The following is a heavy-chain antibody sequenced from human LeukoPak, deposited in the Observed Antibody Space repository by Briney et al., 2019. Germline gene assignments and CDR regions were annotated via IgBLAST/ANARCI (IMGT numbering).Heavy chain of an antibody. D-gene: IGHD2-2*03. CDR1: GYTFTSYA. CDR3: ARDRGYCSSTSCSPDDY. V-gene: IGHV1-18*04. Sequence: ASVKVSCKASGYTFTSYAISWVRQAPGQGLEWMGWISAYNGNTNYAQKLQGRVTMTTDTSTSTAYMGLRSLRSDDTAVYYCARDRGYCSSTSCSPDDYWGQGTLVTVSS. J-gene: IGHJ4*02. CDR2: ISAYNGNT.